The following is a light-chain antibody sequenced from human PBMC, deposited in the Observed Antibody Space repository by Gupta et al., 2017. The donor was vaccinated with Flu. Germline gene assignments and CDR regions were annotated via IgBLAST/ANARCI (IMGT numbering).Light chain of an antibody. Sequence: SVTISCTGTNSDVGLYNLVYWYQQHPDKAPNMVISDVSKRPSGVPDRFSGSKSGNTASLTISGLQAEDEADYYCCSYAATSVVIFGGGTKLTVL. V-gene: IGLV2-11*03. CDR3: CSYAATSVVI. J-gene: IGLJ2*01. CDR1: NSDVGLYNL. CDR2: DVS.